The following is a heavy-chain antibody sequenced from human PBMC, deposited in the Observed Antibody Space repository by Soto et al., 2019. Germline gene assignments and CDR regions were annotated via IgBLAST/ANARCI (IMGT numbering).Heavy chain of an antibody. CDR1: GYTFTSYG. CDR2: INPYNGNT. Sequence: ASVKVSCKASGYTFTSYGISCVRQAPGQGLEWMGWINPYNGNTKYAQKFQGRVTITRDTSASTAYMELSSLRSEDTAVYYCAREVGSGWPYFDYWGQGTLVNVSS. D-gene: IGHD6-19*01. V-gene: IGHV1-18*01. J-gene: IGHJ4*02. CDR3: AREVGSGWPYFDY.